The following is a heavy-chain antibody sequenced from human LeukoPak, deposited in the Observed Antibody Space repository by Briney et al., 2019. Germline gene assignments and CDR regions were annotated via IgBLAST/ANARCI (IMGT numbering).Heavy chain of an antibody. V-gene: IGHV3-7*01. D-gene: IGHD1-26*01. J-gene: IGHJ4*02. CDR3: ARVFLGSYWTFDY. CDR1: GFTFSSYW. Sequence: GGSLRLSCAASGFTFSSYWMSWVRQAPGKGPEWVANIKQDGSEKYYVDSVKGRFTISRDNAKNSLYLQMNSLRAEDTAVYYCARVFLGSYWTFDYWGQGTLVTVSS. CDR2: IKQDGSEK.